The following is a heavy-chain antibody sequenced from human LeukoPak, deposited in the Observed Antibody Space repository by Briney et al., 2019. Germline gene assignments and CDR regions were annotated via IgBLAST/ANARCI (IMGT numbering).Heavy chain of an antibody. V-gene: IGHV1-24*01. D-gene: IGHD6-13*01. CDR1: GYSLSELS. Sequence: ASVKVSCKVSGYSLSELSMHWVRQAPGKGLEWMGGFDPEDGKTINAQKFQGRLTMTEDTSTDTAYMELSSLRSEDTAVYYCARAPRGSSSSWYYPSDPYYFDYWGQGTLVTVSS. CDR2: FDPEDGKT. CDR3: ARAPRGSSSSWYYPSDPYYFDY. J-gene: IGHJ4*02.